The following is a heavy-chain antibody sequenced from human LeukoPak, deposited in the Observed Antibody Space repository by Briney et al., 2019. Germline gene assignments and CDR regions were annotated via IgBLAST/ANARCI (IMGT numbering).Heavy chain of an antibody. CDR1: GGSISSYH. D-gene: IGHD1-26*01. CDR3: ARENSGSYREFDY. V-gene: IGHV4-4*07. CDR2: IYTSGST. J-gene: IGHJ4*02. Sequence: SETLSLTCTVSGGSISSYHWSWIRQPAGKGLEWIGRIYTSGSTNYNASLKSRVSMSVDTSKNQFSLKLSSVTAADTAVSYCARENSGSYREFDYWGQGTLVTVSS.